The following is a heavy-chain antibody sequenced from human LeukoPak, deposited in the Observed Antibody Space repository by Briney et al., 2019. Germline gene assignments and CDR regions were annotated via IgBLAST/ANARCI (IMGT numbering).Heavy chain of an antibody. CDR2: IYYSGST. D-gene: IGHD1-14*01. CDR3: ANIRRDYYYYYMDV. Sequence: SETLSLTCTVSGGSISSYYWSWIRQPPGKGLEWIGYIYYSGSTNYNPSLKSRVTISVDTSKNQFSLKLSSVTAADTVVYYCANIRRDYYYYYMDVWGKGTTVTVSS. CDR1: GGSISSYY. V-gene: IGHV4-59*08. J-gene: IGHJ6*03.